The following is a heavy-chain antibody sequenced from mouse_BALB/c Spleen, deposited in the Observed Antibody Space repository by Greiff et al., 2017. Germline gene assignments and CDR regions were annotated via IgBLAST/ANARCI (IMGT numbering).Heavy chain of an antibody. V-gene: IGHV5-4*02. CDR3: ARWGYYGSRGGYYAMDY. Sequence: EVKLMESGGGLVKPGGSLKLSCAASGFTFSDYYMYWVRQTPEKRLEWVATISDGGSYTYYPDSVKGRFTISRDNAKNNLYLQMSSLKSEDTAMYYCARWGYYGSRGGYYAMDYWGQGTSVTVSS. J-gene: IGHJ4*01. D-gene: IGHD1-1*01. CDR1: GFTFSDYY. CDR2: ISDGGSYT.